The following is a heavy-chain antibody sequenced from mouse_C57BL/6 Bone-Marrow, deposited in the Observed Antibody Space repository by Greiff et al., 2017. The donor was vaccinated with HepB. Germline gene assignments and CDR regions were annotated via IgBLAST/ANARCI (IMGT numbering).Heavy chain of an antibody. V-gene: IGHV5-4*01. J-gene: IGHJ2*01. CDR3: ARDGTTVVALYYFDY. D-gene: IGHD1-1*01. CDR1: GFTFSSYA. CDR2: ISDGGSYT. Sequence: EVQLVESGGGLVKPGGSLKLSCAASGFTFSSYAMSWVRQTPEKRLEWVATISDGGSYTYYPDNVKGRFTISRDNAKNNLYLQMSHLKSEDTAMYYCARDGTTVVALYYFDYWGQGTTLTVSS.